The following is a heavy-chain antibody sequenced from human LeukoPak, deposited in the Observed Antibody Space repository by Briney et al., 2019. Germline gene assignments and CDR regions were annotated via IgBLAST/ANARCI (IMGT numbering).Heavy chain of an antibody. CDR3: AKGSSSSRPYYFDY. D-gene: IGHD6-6*01. CDR1: GFTFSSYA. J-gene: IGHJ4*02. V-gene: IGHV3-23*01. Sequence: PGGSLRLSCAASGFTFSSYAMGWVRQAPGKGLEWISAITSGGGSTYHADSVKGRFTISRDNSRNTLYVQMDSLRVEDTAVYYCAKGSSSSRPYYFDYWGQGILVTVSS. CDR2: ITSGGGST.